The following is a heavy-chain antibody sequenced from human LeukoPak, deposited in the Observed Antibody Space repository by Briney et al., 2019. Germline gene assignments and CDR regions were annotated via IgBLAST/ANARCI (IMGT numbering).Heavy chain of an antibody. CDR2: ISSSSSYI. CDR1: GFSFSRYS. D-gene: IGHD3-9*01. J-gene: IGHJ6*03. Sequence: GGSLRLSCAASGFSFSRYSMNWVRQAPGKGLEWVSSISSSSSYIYYADSVKGRFTISRDNAKNSLYLQMNSLRAEDTAVYYCARDDILTGYYKDYYYYYYMDVWGKGTTVTVSS. CDR3: ARDDILTGYYKDYYYYYYMDV. V-gene: IGHV3-21*01.